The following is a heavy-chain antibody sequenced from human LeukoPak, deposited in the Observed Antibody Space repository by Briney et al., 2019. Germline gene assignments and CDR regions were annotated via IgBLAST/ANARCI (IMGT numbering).Heavy chain of an antibody. D-gene: IGHD2-8*01. CDR2: IYHDRTT. V-gene: IGHV4-4*02. CDR1: GDSITAPKW. J-gene: IGHJ4*02. CDR3: VGRGLYGGTWLFEY. Sequence: SETLSLTCTVSGDSITAPKWWSWVRQAPGEGLEWIGEIYHDRTTSFNPSLKNRLTISVDKSANQFFLNLNSVSATDTAVYYCVGRGLYGGTWLFEYWGQGALVTVSS.